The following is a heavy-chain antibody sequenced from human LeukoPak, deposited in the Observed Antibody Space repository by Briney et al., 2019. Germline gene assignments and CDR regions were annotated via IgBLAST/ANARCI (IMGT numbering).Heavy chain of an antibody. J-gene: IGHJ6*03. V-gene: IGHV3-30*18. CDR2: ISYDGSNK. D-gene: IGHD3-16*02. CDR3: AKDSIVYYYYYMDV. Sequence: GGSLRLSCAASGFTFSSYGMHWVRQAPNRGLEWVAVISYDGSNKYYADSVKGRFTISRDKSKNTLYLHMNSLRAEDTAVYYCAKDSIVYYYYYMDVWGKGTTVTVSS. CDR1: GFTFSSYG.